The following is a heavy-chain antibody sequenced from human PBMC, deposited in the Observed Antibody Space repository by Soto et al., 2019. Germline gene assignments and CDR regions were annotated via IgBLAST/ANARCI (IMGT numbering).Heavy chain of an antibody. Sequence: QALSLPSFISGDSVSSNSAACNLIRHSPSRGLEWLGRTYYRSKWYNHYAVSVKSRITVNPDTSKNQLSLQLNSVTPEDTAVYYCARSGPGGYIDYWGQGTLVTVSS. D-gene: IGHD3-22*01. CDR3: ARSGPGGYIDY. J-gene: IGHJ4*02. CDR1: GDSVSSNSAA. CDR2: TYYRSKWYN. V-gene: IGHV6-1*01.